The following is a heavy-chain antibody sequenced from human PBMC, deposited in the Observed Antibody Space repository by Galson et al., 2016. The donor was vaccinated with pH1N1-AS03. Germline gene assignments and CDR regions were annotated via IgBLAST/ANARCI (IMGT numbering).Heavy chain of an antibody. Sequence: SEPLSLTCSVSGGSISSHYWSWIRQSPGKGLEWIGYVYDRVNTNYNPSLKSRVTISVDTSKNQFSLNLSSVTAADTAVYYCSRLVGQAFAYWGQGMLVTVSS. CDR3: SRLVGQAFAY. J-gene: IGHJ4*02. CDR1: GGSISSHY. CDR2: VYDRVNT. V-gene: IGHV4-59*11.